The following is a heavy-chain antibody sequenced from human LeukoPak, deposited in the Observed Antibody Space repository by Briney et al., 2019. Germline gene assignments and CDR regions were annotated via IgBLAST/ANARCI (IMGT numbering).Heavy chain of an antibody. J-gene: IGHJ4*02. Sequence: GRSLRLSCAASGFTFSSYAMHWVRQAPGKGLEWVAVISYDGSNKYYADSVKGRFTISRDNSKNTLYLQMNSLRAEDTAVYYCASPPTVTTFSNYDSSGYYNGMDCWGQGTLVTVSS. V-gene: IGHV3-30*04. CDR1: GFTFSSYA. D-gene: IGHD3-22*01. CDR2: ISYDGSNK. CDR3: ASPPTVTTFSNYDSSGYYNGMDC.